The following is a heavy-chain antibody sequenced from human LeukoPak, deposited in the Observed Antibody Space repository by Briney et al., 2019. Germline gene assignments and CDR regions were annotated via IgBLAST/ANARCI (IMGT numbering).Heavy chain of an antibody. D-gene: IGHD2-15*01. CDR3: ARVGCSGGSCNRLRYYMDV. J-gene: IGHJ6*03. V-gene: IGHV4-39*07. Sequence: PSETLSLTCTVSSGSISTSNYYWGWVRQPPGKALEWIGNIVYSGSTYYSPSLKRRVTISLDTSRNQFSLKLNSVTAADTAVYYCARVGCSGGSCNRLRYYMDVWGKGTTVTVSS. CDR1: SGSISTSNYY. CDR2: IVYSGST.